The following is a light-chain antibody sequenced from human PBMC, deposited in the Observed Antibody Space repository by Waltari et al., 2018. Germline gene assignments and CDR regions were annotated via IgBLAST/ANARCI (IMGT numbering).Light chain of an antibody. V-gene: IGKV3-15*01. J-gene: IGKJ2*01. CDR2: DAS. CDR1: QSVGSK. Sequence: ETVLTQSPAVLSVSPGDRATLPCRASQSVGSKVAWYQQKAGQSPKLLIYDASTRASDIPARFSGSGSGTEFTFSISRLQSEDFAVYYCQQYDKWPPFTFGQGTNLELK. CDR3: QQYDKWPPFT.